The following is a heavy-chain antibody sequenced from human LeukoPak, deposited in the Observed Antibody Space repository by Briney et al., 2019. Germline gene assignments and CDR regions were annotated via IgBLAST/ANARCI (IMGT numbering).Heavy chain of an antibody. V-gene: IGHV4-59*01. CDR2: IYYSGST. CDR3: ARWARGVGFDP. CDR1: GGSISSYY. D-gene: IGHD3-10*01. Sequence: PSETLSLTCTVSGGSISSYYWSWIRQPPEKGLEWIGYIYYSGSTNYNPSLKSRVTISVDTSKNQSSLKLSSVTAADTAVYYCARWARGVGFDPWGQGTLVTVSS. J-gene: IGHJ5*02.